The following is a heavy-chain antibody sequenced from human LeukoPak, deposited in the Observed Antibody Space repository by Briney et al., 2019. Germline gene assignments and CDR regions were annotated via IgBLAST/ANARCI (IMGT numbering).Heavy chain of an antibody. Sequence: GGSLRLSCAASGFSFSTYGMHWAGRAPGKGREWVAVIWNDGSKKFYAESVKGRFTIARDNSQNTLYLQMNRLRAEDTGVFYCGRDSLGGDYWGQGTLVTVSS. D-gene: IGHD3-16*01. CDR3: GRDSLGGDY. CDR1: GFSFSTYG. V-gene: IGHV3-33*08. CDR2: IWNDGSKK. J-gene: IGHJ4*02.